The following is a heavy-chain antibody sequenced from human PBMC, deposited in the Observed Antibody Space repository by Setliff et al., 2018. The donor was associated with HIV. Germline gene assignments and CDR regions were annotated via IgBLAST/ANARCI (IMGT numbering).Heavy chain of an antibody. J-gene: IGHJ4*02. CDR2: IGQDGSEK. Sequence: GGSLRLSCAASRFDFNNYWMCWVRQAPGKGLGWVANIGQDGSEKNYVDSMKGRFTISRDNAKNSLYLQMNSLRVEDTAVYYCAKDDILSGPKPFDYWGRGTLVTVSS. CDR3: AKDDILSGPKPFDY. D-gene: IGHD3-9*01. CDR1: RFDFNNYW. V-gene: IGHV3-7*01.